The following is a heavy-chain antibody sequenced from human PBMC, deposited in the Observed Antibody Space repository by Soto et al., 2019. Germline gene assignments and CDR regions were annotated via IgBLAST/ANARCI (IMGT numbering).Heavy chain of an antibody. CDR2: ISSSSSYI. Sequence: GGSLRLSCAASGFTFSSYSMNWVRQAPGKVLEWVSSISSSSSYIYYADSVKGRFTISRDNAKNSLYLQMNSLRAEDTAVYYCARVRQTTHYYYYYGMDVWGQGTTVTVSS. J-gene: IGHJ6*02. CDR3: ARVRQTTHYYYYYGMDV. D-gene: IGHD1-1*01. CDR1: GFTFSSYS. V-gene: IGHV3-21*01.